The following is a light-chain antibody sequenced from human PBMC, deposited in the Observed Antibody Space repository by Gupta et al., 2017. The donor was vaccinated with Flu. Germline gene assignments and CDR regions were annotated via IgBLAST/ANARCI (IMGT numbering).Light chain of an antibody. V-gene: IGLV3-21*02. Sequence: SYVLTQPPSVSVASGQTARLTCGGNDVASYGVHWYQQKPGQAPVLVVYDDSGRPSGIPERFSGSTSGNTANLTISRVEAGDEADYYCQVWDSSNDLYVFGTVTKVTVL. CDR1: DVASYG. CDR3: QVWDSSNDLYV. J-gene: IGLJ1*01. CDR2: DDS.